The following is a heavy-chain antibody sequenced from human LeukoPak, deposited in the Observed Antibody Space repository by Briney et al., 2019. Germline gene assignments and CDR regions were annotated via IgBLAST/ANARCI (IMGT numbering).Heavy chain of an antibody. CDR3: AKRMGRYDILTGHNY. Sequence: GGSLRLSCAASGFTFSSYAMSWVRQAPGKGLEWVSAISGSGGSTYYADSVKGRFTISRDNSKNTLYLQMNSLRAEDTAVYYCAKRMGRYDILTGHNYWGQGTLVTVSS. D-gene: IGHD3-9*01. CDR2: ISGSGGST. J-gene: IGHJ4*02. CDR1: GFTFSSYA. V-gene: IGHV3-23*01.